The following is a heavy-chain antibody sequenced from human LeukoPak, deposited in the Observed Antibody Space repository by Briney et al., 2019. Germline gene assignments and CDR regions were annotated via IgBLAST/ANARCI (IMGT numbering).Heavy chain of an antibody. J-gene: IGHJ4*02. CDR3: SKGLQAAGHLAHGN. V-gene: IGHV3-23*01. D-gene: IGHD1-14*01. CDR1: GLTFDIYS. Sequence: GGSLRLSCEAPGLTFDIYSMSWVRQAPAKGLEWDEAISNGGGITMYADSVKGRFTISRDNSKNTVYLKMNSLRAEATAVYYCSKGLQAAGHLAHGNWGQGALVTVSS. CDR2: ISNGGGIT.